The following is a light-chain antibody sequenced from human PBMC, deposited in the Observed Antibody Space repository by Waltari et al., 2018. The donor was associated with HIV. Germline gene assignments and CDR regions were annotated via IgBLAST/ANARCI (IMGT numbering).Light chain of an antibody. CDR3: QAWDTSRVL. CDR1: KLGDKY. CDR2: QDK. J-gene: IGLJ2*01. Sequence: SYELTQPPSVSVSPGQTASITCSGDKLGDKYACWYQQKPGQSPVVVIYQDKKRPSGIPGRFSGSNSEDTATLTISGTQAMDEADYYCQAWDTSRVLFGGGTKLTVL. V-gene: IGLV3-1*01.